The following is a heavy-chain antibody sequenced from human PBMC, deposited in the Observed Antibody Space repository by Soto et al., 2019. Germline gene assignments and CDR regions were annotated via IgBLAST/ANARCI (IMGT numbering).Heavy chain of an antibody. CDR3: ARTRATPYGIDV. CDR2: IYYSGST. J-gene: IGHJ6*02. CDR1: GGSLSRSSYY. D-gene: IGHD5-12*01. V-gene: IGHV4-39*01. Sequence: SETLSLTWTVSGGSLSRSSYYLGCLLQPPGKGLEWIESIYYSGSTYYNPDLKSRVTISVDRSKHQFSRKLSSVTAADTAEYYWARTRATPYGIDVWGQGSAVT.